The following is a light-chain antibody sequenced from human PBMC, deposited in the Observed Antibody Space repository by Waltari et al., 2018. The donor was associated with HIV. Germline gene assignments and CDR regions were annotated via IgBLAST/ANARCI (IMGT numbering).Light chain of an antibody. CDR3: QQYNKCPPT. V-gene: IGKV3-15*01. Sequence: EIVMTQSPATLSVSPGERASLSCRASQSFSSNLAWYQQKPGQAPRRLIYGASTRATGIPSRFSGSGSGTEFTLTISSLQSEDFAVYYCQQYNKCPPTFGQGTKVEIK. CDR1: QSFSSN. CDR2: GAS. J-gene: IGKJ1*01.